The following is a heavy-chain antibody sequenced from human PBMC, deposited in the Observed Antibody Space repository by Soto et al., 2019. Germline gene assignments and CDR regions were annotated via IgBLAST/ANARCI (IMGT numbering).Heavy chain of an antibody. CDR3: ARVPVYYDFWSGYYTGDAFDI. CDR2: TYYRSKWYN. CDR1: GDSFSSNIAA. J-gene: IGHJ3*02. D-gene: IGHD3-3*01. Sequence: SQTLSLTYAISGDSFSSNIAAWNWIRQSPSRGLEWLGGTYYRSKWYNDYAVSVKSRITINPDTSKNQFSLQLNSVTPEDTAVYYCARVPVYYDFWSGYYTGDAFDIWGQGTMVTVSS. V-gene: IGHV6-1*01.